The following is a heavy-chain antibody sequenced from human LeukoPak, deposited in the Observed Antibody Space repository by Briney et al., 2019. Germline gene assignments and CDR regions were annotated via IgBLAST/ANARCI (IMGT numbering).Heavy chain of an antibody. V-gene: IGHV3-48*03. CDR1: GFTFSSYE. CDR3: ARLLKSRLGEVGLFDY. Sequence: GGSLRLSCAASGFTFSSYEMNWVRQAPGKGLEWVSYISSSGSTIYYADSVKGRFTISRDNAKNSLYLQMNSLRAEDTAVYYCARLLKSRLGEVGLFDYWGQGTLVTVSS. J-gene: IGHJ4*02. CDR2: ISSSGSTI. D-gene: IGHD3-9*01.